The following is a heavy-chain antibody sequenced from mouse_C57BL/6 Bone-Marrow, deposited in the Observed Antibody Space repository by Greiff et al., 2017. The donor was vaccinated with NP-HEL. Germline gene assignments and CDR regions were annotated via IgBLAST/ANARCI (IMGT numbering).Heavy chain of an antibody. V-gene: IGHV5-15*01. CDR3: ATFTTVVAPYAMDY. J-gene: IGHJ4*01. CDR2: ISNLAYSI. Sequence: DVMLVESGGGLVQPGGSLKLSCAASGFTFSDYGMAWVRQAPRKGPEWVAFISNLAYSIYYADTVTGRFTISRENAKNTLYLEMSSLRSEDTAMYYCATFTTVVAPYAMDYWGQGTSVTVSS. CDR1: GFTFSDYG. D-gene: IGHD1-1*01.